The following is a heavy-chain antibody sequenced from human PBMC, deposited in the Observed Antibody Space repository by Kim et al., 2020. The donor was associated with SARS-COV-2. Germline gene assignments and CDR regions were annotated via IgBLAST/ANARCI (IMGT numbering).Heavy chain of an antibody. Sequence: ASVKVSCKASGYTFTGYYMHWVRQAPGQGLEWMGWINPNSGGTNYAQKFQGWVTMTRDTSISTAYMELSRLRSDDTAVYYCAREGYCSGGSCYSGNYYYGMDVWGQGTTVTVSS. V-gene: IGHV1-2*04. D-gene: IGHD2-15*01. CDR1: GYTFTGYY. CDR3: AREGYCSGGSCYSGNYYYGMDV. J-gene: IGHJ6*02. CDR2: INPNSGGT.